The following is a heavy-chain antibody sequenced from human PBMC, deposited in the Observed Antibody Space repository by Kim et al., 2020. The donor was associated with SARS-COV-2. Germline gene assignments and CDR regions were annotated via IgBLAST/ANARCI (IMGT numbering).Heavy chain of an antibody. D-gene: IGHD6-19*01. Sequence: ASVKVSCKASGYTFTSYAVNWVRQAPGQGLQWMGWINTKTGNPRYAQDFTGRFVFSLATTVNTTYLQISSLRGEDNAVYYCARAADFTSGPGWYFDLWGRGTLVTVSS. J-gene: IGHJ2*01. V-gene: IGHV7-4-1*02. CDR2: INTKTGNP. CDR1: GYTFTSYA. CDR3: ARAADFTSGPGWYFDL.